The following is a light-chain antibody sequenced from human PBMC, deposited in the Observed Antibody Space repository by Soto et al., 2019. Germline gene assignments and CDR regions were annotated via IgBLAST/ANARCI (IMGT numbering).Light chain of an antibody. V-gene: IGLV1-44*01. CDR1: SSNIVSNT. Sequence: QSVLTQPPSASGTPGQRVTIACSGSSSNIVSNTVNWYQQLPGTAPQLLIYSNNQRPSGVPDRFSGSKSGTSASLAISGLQSEDEADYYCAAWDDSLNGHYVFGTGTKLTVL. CDR3: AAWDDSLNGHYV. J-gene: IGLJ1*01. CDR2: SNN.